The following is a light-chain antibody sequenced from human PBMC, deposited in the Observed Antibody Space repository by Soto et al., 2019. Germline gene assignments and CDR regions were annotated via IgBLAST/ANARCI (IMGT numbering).Light chain of an antibody. CDR1: QSISNW. J-gene: IGKJ2*01. Sequence: DIQMTQSPSILSASVGDRVTITCRASQSISNWLAWYQQKPGRAPKALIYDASSLQSGVPSRFSGSGSGTEFTLTISSLQPDDIETYYHQQSTSYSYNFGQGPNLEI. CDR3: QQSTSYSYN. CDR2: DAS. V-gene: IGKV1-5*01.